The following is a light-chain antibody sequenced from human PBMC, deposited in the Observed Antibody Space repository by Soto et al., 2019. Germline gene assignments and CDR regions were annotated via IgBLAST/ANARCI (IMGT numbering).Light chain of an antibody. Sequence: QSALTQPPSASGSPGQSVTIPCTGTSSDVGGYNYVSWYQQHPGKAPKLMIYEVSKRPSGVPDRFSGSKSGNTASLTASGLQAEDEADYYCSSYAGSNNFVFGGGTKLTVL. CDR1: SSDVGGYNY. CDR2: EVS. CDR3: SSYAGSNNFV. V-gene: IGLV2-8*01. J-gene: IGLJ2*01.